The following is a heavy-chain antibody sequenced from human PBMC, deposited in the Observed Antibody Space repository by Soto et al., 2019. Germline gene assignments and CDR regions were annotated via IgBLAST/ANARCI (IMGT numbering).Heavy chain of an antibody. J-gene: IGHJ3*02. V-gene: IGHV1-18*01. CDR2: ISAYNGNT. CDR3: ARYMMTTVTTTAFDI. Sequence: GASVKVSCKASGYTFTSYGISWVRQAPGQGLEWMGWISAYNGNTNYAQKLQGRVTMTTDTSTSTAYMELGSLRSDDTAVYYCARYMMTTVTTTAFDIWGQGTMVTVSS. CDR1: GYTFTSYG. D-gene: IGHD4-17*01.